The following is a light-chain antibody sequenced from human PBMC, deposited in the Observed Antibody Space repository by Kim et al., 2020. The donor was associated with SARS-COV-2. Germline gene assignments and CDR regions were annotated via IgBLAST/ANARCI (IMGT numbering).Light chain of an antibody. CDR1: KLGDKF. V-gene: IGLV3-1*01. CDR2: KDD. Sequence: SVSPGQTASITCSGNKLGDKFAFWYQQKPGQSPVVVIYKDDKRPSGIPGRFSGSNSGNTATLTISGTLPMDEADYYCQAWDSNTAVFGGGTQLTVL. J-gene: IGLJ2*01. CDR3: QAWDSNTAV.